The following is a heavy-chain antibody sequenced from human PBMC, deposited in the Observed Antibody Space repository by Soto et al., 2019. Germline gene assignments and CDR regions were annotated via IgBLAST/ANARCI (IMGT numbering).Heavy chain of an antibody. J-gene: IGHJ6*02. CDR2: IDWDDGK. V-gene: IGHV2-70*01. D-gene: IGHD3-22*01. Sequence: SGPTLVNPTQTLTLTCTFSGFSLSTSGMCVSWIRQPPGKALEWLALIDWDDGKYYSTSLKTRLAISKDTSKNQVVLTMTNMDPVDTATYYCARTLYDSSGYYYPGYYYGMDVWGQGTTVTVSS. CDR3: ARTLYDSSGYYYPGYYYGMDV. CDR1: GFSLSTSGMC.